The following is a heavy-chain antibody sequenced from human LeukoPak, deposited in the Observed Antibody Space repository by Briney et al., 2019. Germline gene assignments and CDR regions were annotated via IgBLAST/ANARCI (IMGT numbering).Heavy chain of an antibody. V-gene: IGHV1-69*05. CDR3: ATRSGSGYDY. CDR1: GGTFSSYA. CDR2: IIPIFGTA. Sequence: ASVKVSCKASGGTFSSYAISWVRQAPGQGLEWMEGIIPIFGTANYAQKFQGRVTITTDESTSTAYMELSSLRSEDTAVYYCATRSGSGYDYWGQGTLVTVSS. J-gene: IGHJ4*02. D-gene: IGHD3-22*01.